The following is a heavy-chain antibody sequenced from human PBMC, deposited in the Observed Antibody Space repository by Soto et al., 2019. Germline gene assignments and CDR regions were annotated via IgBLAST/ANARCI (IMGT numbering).Heavy chain of an antibody. J-gene: IGHJ4*02. CDR2: IWYDGSNK. CDR1: GFTFSSYG. Sequence: GGSLRLSCAASGFTFSSYGMHWVRQAPGKGLEWVAVIWYDGSNKYYADSVKGRFTISRDNSKNTLYLQMNSLRAEDTAVYYCAREGPLDDSSGYYYASYFDYWGQGTLVTVSS. D-gene: IGHD3-22*01. CDR3: AREGPLDDSSGYYYASYFDY. V-gene: IGHV3-33*01.